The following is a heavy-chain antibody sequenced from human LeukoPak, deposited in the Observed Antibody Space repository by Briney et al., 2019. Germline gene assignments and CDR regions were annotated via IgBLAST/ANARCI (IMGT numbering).Heavy chain of an antibody. V-gene: IGHV3-72*01. Sequence: GGSLRLPCAASGFTFSDHYMDWVRQAPGKGLEWVGRARNKAHSYTTEYAASVKGRFTISRDDSKNSLYLQMNSLKTEDTAVYYCARAVATIWGNYFDYWGQGTLVTVSS. CDR2: ARNKAHSYTT. CDR3: ARAVATIWGNYFDY. J-gene: IGHJ4*02. CDR1: GFTFSDHY. D-gene: IGHD5-12*01.